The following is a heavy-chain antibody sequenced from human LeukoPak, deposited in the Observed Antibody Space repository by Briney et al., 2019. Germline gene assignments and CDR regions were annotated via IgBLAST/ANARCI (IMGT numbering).Heavy chain of an antibody. CDR1: GFIFSAYA. D-gene: IGHD3-9*01. CDR3: ATILTGYYLDY. Sequence: GGSLRLSCAASGFIFSAYAMIWVGQAPGKGLEWISAINGGGGNSGGNTYYADSVKGRFTISRDNSKNMLYLKMNSLRAEDTAVYYCATILTGYYLDYWGQGTLVTVSS. V-gene: IGHV3-23*01. CDR2: INGGGGNSGGNT. J-gene: IGHJ4*02.